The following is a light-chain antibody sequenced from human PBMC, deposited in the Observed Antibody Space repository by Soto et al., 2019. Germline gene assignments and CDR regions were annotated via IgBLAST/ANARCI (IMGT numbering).Light chain of an antibody. V-gene: IGLV1-40*01. CDR2: GNT. CDR3: QSYDSSLSGRV. J-gene: IGLJ1*01. CDR1: SSNIGAGYD. Sequence: QSVLTQPPSVSGAPGQRVTISCTGSSSNIGAGYDVHWYQQLPGTAPKLLIYGNTNRPSGVPDRFSGSKSGTSASLAITGLQADDEADYYCQSYDSSLSGRVFGTGTKVTVL.